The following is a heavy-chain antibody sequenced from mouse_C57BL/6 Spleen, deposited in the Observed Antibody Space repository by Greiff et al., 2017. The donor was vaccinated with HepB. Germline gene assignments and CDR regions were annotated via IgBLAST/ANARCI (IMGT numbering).Heavy chain of an antibody. V-gene: IGHV1-64*01. D-gene: IGHD1-1*01. CDR1: GYTFTSYW. CDR2: IHPNSGST. Sequence: QVQLQQPGAELVKPGASVKLSCKASGYTFTSYWMHWVKQRPGQGLEWIGMIHPNSGSTNYNEKFKSKATLTVDKSSSTAYMQLSSLTSEDSAVYYCARSGAVHYYGSSWYFDVWGTGTTVTVSS. CDR3: ARSGAVHYYGSSWYFDV. J-gene: IGHJ1*03.